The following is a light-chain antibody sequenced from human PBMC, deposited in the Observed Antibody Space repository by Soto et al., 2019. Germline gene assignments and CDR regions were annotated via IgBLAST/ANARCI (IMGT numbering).Light chain of an antibody. J-gene: IGKJ1*01. CDR1: ESVRSSY. V-gene: IGKV3-20*01. CDR3: QQYGSSPAT. CDR2: GAS. Sequence: EIVLYHSAGTLSLSPGERATLSCRASESVRSSYLAWYQQKPGQAPRLLIYGASTRATGIPDRFTGSGSGTDFTLSVSRLEPEDFAVYFCQQYGSSPATFGQGTKVAIK.